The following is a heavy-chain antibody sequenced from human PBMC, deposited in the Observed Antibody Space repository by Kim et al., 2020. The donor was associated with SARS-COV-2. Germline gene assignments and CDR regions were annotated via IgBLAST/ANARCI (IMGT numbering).Heavy chain of an antibody. CDR1: GGSISSGSYY. CDR2: IYTSGST. CDR3: AREMVRGVYYYYYGMDV. D-gene: IGHD3-10*01. V-gene: IGHV4-61*02. J-gene: IGHJ6*02. Sequence: SETLSLTCTVSGGSISSGSYYWSWIRQPAGKGLEWIGRIYTSGSTNYNPSLKSRVTISVDTSKNQFSLKLSSVTAADTAVYYCAREMVRGVYYYYYGMDVWGQGTTVTVSS.